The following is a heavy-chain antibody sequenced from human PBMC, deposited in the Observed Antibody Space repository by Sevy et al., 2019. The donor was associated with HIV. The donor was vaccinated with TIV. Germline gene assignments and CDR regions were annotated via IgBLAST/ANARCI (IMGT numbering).Heavy chain of an antibody. D-gene: IGHD3-10*01. CDR3: ARGSGNGGPREAFDI. CDR1: GFTVSSNY. Sequence: GGSLRLSCAASGFTVSSNYMSWVRQAPGKGMEWVSVIYSGGSTYYADPVKGRFTISRDNSKNTLYLQMNSLRAEDTAVYYCARGSGNGGPREAFDIWGQGTMVTVSS. CDR2: IYSGGST. V-gene: IGHV3-53*01. J-gene: IGHJ3*02.